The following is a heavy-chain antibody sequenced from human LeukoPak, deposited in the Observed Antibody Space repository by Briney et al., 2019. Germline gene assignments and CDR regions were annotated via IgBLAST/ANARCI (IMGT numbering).Heavy chain of an antibody. V-gene: IGHV4-61*05. J-gene: IGHJ4*02. D-gene: IGHD2-2*01. CDR1: GGSISSSSYY. Sequence: PSETLSLTCTVSGGSISSSSYYWGWIRQPPGKGLEWIGYIYYSGSTNYNPSLKSRVTISVDTSKNQFSLKLSSVTAADTAVYYCARGSCSSTSCWTPSDYWGQGTLVTVSS. CDR2: IYYSGST. CDR3: ARGSCSSTSCWTPSDY.